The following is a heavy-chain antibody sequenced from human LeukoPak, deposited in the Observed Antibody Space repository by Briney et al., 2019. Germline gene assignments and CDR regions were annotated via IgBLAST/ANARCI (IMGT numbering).Heavy chain of an antibody. CDR1: GGSISSNTYY. V-gene: IGHV4-39*01. CDR3: ASTWELHIDY. J-gene: IGHJ4*02. CDR2: IYDTKSN. Sequence: SETLSLTCTVSGGSISSNTYYWGWIRQPPEEGLEWLGNIYDTKSNTYNPSLKSRITMSVDTSKIQFSLKLNSVTAADTALYYCASTWELHIDYWGQGILDTLPS. D-gene: IGHD1-26*01.